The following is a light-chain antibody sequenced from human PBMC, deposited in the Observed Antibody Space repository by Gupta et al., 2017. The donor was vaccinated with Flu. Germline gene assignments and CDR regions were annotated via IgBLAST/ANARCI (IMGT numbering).Light chain of an antibody. CDR1: QGFSTY. J-gene: IGKJ4*01. Sequence: PTFVQPSARSRGTSTSLVSQGFSTYLDWYHQKPGKFPKRLIYAVSNRESGVPYRFSGSGSGTDFTLTINRLQPEDVAVYYCQKDTSAPFTFGRGTKVEIK. CDR2: AVS. V-gene: IGKV1-27*01. CDR3: QKDTSAPFT.